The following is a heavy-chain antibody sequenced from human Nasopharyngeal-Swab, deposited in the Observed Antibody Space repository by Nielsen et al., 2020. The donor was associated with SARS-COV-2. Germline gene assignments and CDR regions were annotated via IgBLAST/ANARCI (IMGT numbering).Heavy chain of an antibody. V-gene: IGHV6-1*01. Sequence: SETLSLTCAISGDSVSSNSSAWNWMRQSPSRGLEWLVRTYYRSRWYNDYAVSVNSRITTNPDTYKKQFSLPLNSVTPEDTAEYCCAKGAVAGHYNWFDPWGQGTLVTVSS. CDR1: GDSVSSNSSA. CDR2: TYYRSRWYN. D-gene: IGHD6-19*01. CDR3: AKGAVAGHYNWFDP. J-gene: IGHJ5*02.